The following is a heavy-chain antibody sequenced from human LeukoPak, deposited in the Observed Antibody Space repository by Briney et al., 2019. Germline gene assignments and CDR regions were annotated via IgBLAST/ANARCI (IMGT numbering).Heavy chain of an antibody. J-gene: IGHJ4*02. D-gene: IGHD5-12*01. Sequence: ASVKVSCKASGYTFTGYYMHWVRQAPGQGLEWMGWINPNSGGTNYAQKFQGRVTMTRDPSINTAYMELNTLRSDDTALYFCARDHRHTSDYQDFDYWGQGTLVTVSS. CDR2: INPNSGGT. CDR1: GYTFTGYY. CDR3: ARDHRHTSDYQDFDY. V-gene: IGHV1-2*02.